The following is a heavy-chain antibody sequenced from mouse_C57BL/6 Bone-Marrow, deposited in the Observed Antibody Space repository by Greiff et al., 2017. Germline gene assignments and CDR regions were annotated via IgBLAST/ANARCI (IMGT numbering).Heavy chain of an antibody. CDR3: ARRRIPHWYFDV. CDR2: ISSGGSYP. Sequence: DVMLVESGGDLVKPGGSLKLSCASSGFTFSSYGMSWVRQTPDKRLEWVATISSGGSYPYYPDSVKGRFTISRDNAKNTLYLQMSSLKSEDTAMYYCARRRIPHWYFDVWGTGTTVTVSS. J-gene: IGHJ1*03. CDR1: GFTFSSYG. V-gene: IGHV5-6*02.